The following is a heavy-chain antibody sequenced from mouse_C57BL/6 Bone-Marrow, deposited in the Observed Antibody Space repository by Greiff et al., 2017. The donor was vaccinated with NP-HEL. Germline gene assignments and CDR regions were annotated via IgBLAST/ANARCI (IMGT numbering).Heavy chain of an antibody. CDR3: ARAYYYGSSYNWYFDV. V-gene: IGHV1-18*01. D-gene: IGHD1-1*01. CDR2: INPNNGGT. Sequence: VQLKESGPELVKPGASVKIPCKASGYTFTDYNMDWVKQSHGKSLEWIGDINPNNGGTIYNQKFKGKATLTVDKSSSTAYMELRSLTSEDTAVYYCARAYYYGSSYNWYFDVWGTGTTVTVSS. J-gene: IGHJ1*03. CDR1: GYTFTDYN.